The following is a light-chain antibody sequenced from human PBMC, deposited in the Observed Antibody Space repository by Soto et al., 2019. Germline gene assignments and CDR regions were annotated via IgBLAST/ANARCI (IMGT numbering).Light chain of an antibody. J-gene: IGKJ1*01. CDR1: QSVSSY. V-gene: IGKV3-20*01. CDR2: GAS. CDR3: QDYGSSEWT. Sequence: EIVLTQSPGTLSLSPGERATLSCRASQSVSSYLAWYQQKPGQAPRLLIYGASTRASGIPERFSGSGSGTDFTLTISRLAPEDFAVYYCQDYGSSEWTFGQGTKVDIK.